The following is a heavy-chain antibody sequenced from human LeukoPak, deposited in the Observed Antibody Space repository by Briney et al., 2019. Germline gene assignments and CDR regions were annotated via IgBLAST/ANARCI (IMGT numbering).Heavy chain of an antibody. D-gene: IGHD4-17*01. CDR3: ASLIDYGDYKGIDY. Sequence: SETLSLTCTVSGGSISSYYWSWIRQPPGKGLEWIGYIYYSGSTYYNPSLKSRVTISVDTSKNQFSLKLSSVTAADTAVYYCASLIDYGDYKGIDYWGQGTLVTVSS. J-gene: IGHJ4*02. V-gene: IGHV4-59*04. CDR1: GGSISSYY. CDR2: IYYSGST.